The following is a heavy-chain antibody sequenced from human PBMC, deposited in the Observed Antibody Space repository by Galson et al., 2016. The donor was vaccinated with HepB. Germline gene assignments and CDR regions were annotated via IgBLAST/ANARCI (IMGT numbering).Heavy chain of an antibody. Sequence: SLRLSCAASGFTFSNYWMHWVRQPPGKGLIWVSRIKTDGSSTSYADSVKGRFTLSRDNAKNTMYLQMNGLRAEDTAVYYCARDIDCGGGRCYSNYFDYWGQGILVTVSS. J-gene: IGHJ4*02. CDR3: ARDIDCGGGRCYSNYFDY. CDR2: IKTDGSST. CDR1: GFTFSNYW. D-gene: IGHD2-15*01. V-gene: IGHV3-74*01.